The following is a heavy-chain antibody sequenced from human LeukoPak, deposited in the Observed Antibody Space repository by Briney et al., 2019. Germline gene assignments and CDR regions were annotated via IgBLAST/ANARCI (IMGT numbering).Heavy chain of an antibody. CDR3: AIGYCSSTSCAPRY. CDR1: GFTFSSYW. J-gene: IGHJ4*02. V-gene: IGHV3-30*03. CDR2: ISYDGSNK. Sequence: PGGSLRLSCGASGFTFSSYWMSWVRQAPGKGLEWVAVISYDGSNKYYADSVKGRFTISRDNSKNTLYLQMNSLRAEDTAVYYCAIGYCSSTSCAPRYWGQGTLVTVSS. D-gene: IGHD2-2*01.